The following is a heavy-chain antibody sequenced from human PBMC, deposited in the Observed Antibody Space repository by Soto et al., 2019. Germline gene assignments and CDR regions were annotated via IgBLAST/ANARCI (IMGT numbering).Heavy chain of an antibody. CDR1: GGSISSYS. V-gene: IGHV4-59*01. Sequence: PSEALSLTCTVSGGSISSYSWNWIRQPPGKGLEWIGYISYTVTTKYNPSFKSRVTISLDTSKNHFSLNLTSVTAADTAVYFCAREGYSPDWALYHGMDVWGQGTTVTVSS. CDR3: AREGYSPDWALYHGMDV. J-gene: IGHJ6*02. D-gene: IGHD6-13*01. CDR2: ISYTVTT.